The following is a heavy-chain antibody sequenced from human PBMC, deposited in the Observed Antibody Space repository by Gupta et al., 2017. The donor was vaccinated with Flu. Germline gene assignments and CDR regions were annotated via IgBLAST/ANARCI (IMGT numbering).Heavy chain of an antibody. J-gene: IGHJ5*01. CDR1: TYT. Sequence: TYTIGWVRQAPGQGLEWMGGIIPIFGTANYAQKFQGRVTITADESTSTAYMDPSSLTSEDTAVYYCARDLGSGTYGWFDSWGQGTLVTVSS. D-gene: IGHD1-26*01. V-gene: IGHV1-69*01. CDR3: ARDLGSGTYGWFDS. CDR2: IIPIFGTA.